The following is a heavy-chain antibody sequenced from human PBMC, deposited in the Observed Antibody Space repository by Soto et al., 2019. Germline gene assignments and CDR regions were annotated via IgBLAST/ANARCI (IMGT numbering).Heavy chain of an antibody. D-gene: IGHD5-12*01. Sequence: QVQLVQSGAEVKKPGASVKVSCKASGYTFTSYAMHWVRQAPGPRLEWMGWINAGNGNTKYSQKFQVRVTITRDTYASTAYMELSSLRSEDTAVYYCAKGRGYSGFIDYWGQGTLVTVSS. CDR1: GYTFTSYA. CDR3: AKGRGYSGFIDY. CDR2: INAGNGNT. V-gene: IGHV1-3*01. J-gene: IGHJ4*02.